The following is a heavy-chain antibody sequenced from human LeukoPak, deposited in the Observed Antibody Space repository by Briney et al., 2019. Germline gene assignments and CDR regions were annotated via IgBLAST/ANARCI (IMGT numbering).Heavy chain of an antibody. V-gene: IGHV4-34*01. CDR2: INHSGST. J-gene: IGHJ2*01. CDR3: ARDWVNYWYFDL. Sequence: PSETLSLTCAVYGGSLSGYYWSWSRQPPGKGLEWIGEINHSGSTNYNPSLKSRVTISVDTSKNQISLKLSSVTAADSAVYYCARDWVNYWYFDLWGRGTLVPVSS. D-gene: IGHD3-16*01. CDR1: GGSLSGYY.